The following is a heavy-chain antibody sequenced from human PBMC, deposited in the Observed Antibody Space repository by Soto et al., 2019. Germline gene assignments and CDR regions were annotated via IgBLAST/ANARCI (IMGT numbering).Heavy chain of an antibody. CDR2: IRSIGVDT. Sequence: EVQLLESGGGFVQPGESLRLSCATSGFTFDNYAMTWVRQAPGKGLEWVSAIRSIGVDTYYADSVKGRFTISRDNSKNKLYLQMNSLRAEDTAVYYCAKGSTNWFPYYSDYWGQGTLVTVSS. CDR1: GFTFDNYA. J-gene: IGHJ4*02. D-gene: IGHD6-13*01. V-gene: IGHV3-23*01. CDR3: AKGSTNWFPYYSDY.